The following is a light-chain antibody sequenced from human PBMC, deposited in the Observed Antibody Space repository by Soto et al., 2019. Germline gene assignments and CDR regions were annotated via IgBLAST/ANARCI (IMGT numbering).Light chain of an antibody. J-gene: IGKJ1*01. Sequence: DILMTQSPSSLSASVGDSVTLTCRTSQPISTYLDWYQHKSGIAPQLLIYSASSLQAGVPSRFSGSGSGTEFTLTISSLQPEDFATYYCQQSFRVPRTFGQGTKVEI. CDR1: QPISTY. CDR2: SAS. V-gene: IGKV1-39*01. CDR3: QQSFRVPRT.